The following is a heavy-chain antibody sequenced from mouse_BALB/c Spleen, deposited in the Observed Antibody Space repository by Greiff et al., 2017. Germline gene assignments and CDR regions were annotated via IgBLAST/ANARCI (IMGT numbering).Heavy chain of an antibody. CDR3: AREGRWLLSY. CDR1: GYSITSGYY. CDR2: ISYDGSN. V-gene: IGHV3-6*02. Sequence: EVKLQESGPGLVKPSQSLSLTCSVTGYSITSGYYWNWIRQFPGNKLEWMGYISYDGSNNYNPSLKNRISITRDTSKNQFFLKLNSVTTEDTATYYCAREGRWLLSYWGQGTLVTVSA. D-gene: IGHD2-3*01. J-gene: IGHJ3*01.